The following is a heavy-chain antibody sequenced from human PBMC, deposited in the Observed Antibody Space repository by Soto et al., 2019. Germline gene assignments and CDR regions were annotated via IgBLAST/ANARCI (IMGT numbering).Heavy chain of an antibody. Sequence: GGSLRLSCAASGFTFSSYSMNWVRQAPGKGLEWVSFISSGSSYIYYADSVKGRFTVSRKNAKNSLYLQMNSLRVEDTAVYYCERDSPQRHFDYWGQGTLVTVYS. CDR2: ISSGSSYI. J-gene: IGHJ4*02. CDR1: GFTFSSYS. V-gene: IGHV3-21*01. CDR3: ERDSPQRHFDY. D-gene: IGHD6-25*01.